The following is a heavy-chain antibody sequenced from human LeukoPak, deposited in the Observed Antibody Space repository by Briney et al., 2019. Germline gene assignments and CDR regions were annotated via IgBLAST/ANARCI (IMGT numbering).Heavy chain of an antibody. D-gene: IGHD3-3*01. Sequence: GGSLRLSCAASGFTFSSYAMSWVRQAPGKGLEWVSAISGSGGSTYYADSVKGRFTISRDNSKGTLYLQMNSLRAEDTAVYYCAKAIFGVVILGSWGQGTLVTVSS. J-gene: IGHJ4*02. CDR3: AKAIFGVVILGS. CDR2: ISGSGGST. CDR1: GFTFSSYA. V-gene: IGHV3-23*01.